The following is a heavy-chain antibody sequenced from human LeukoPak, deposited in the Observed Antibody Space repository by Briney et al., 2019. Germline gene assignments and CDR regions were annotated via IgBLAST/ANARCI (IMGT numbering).Heavy chain of an antibody. D-gene: IGHD2-15*01. CDR1: GFTVSSNF. CDR3: ARDGVVVAAIDAFDI. V-gene: IGHV3-66*01. J-gene: IGHJ3*02. CDR2: IYSGGST. Sequence: GGSLRLSCAASGFTVSSNFMSWVRQAPGKGLEWVSLIYSGGSTYYADSVKGRFTISRDISKNTLFLQLNSLRAEDTAVYYCARDGVVVAAIDAFDIWGQGTLVTVSS.